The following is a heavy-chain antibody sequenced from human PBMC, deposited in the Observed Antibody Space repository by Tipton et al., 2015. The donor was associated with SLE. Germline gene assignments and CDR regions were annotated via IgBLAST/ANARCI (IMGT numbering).Heavy chain of an antibody. D-gene: IGHD1-14*01. Sequence: LRLSCTVSGDSISTSHYWGWIRQSPVKGLEWIASIYYTGGTYYNPSLKSRATISIDTSKNQFSLKLTSVTAADTAVYYCARHHPWDPGWFDPWGQGTLVTVSS. CDR1: GDSISTSHY. CDR2: IYYTGGT. V-gene: IGHV4-39*07. CDR3: ARHHPWDPGWFDP. J-gene: IGHJ5*02.